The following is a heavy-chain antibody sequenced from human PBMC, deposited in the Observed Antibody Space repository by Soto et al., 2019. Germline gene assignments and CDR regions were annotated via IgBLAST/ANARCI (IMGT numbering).Heavy chain of an antibody. J-gene: IGHJ3*02. V-gene: IGHV5-51*01. CDR2: IYPGDSDT. Sequence: PWESLKISCKGSGYSFTSYWIGWVRQMPGKGLEWMGIIYPGDSDTRYSPSFQGQVTISADKSISAAYLQWSSLKASDTAMYYCAKSIAAAGDAFDIWGQGTMVTVSS. CDR3: AKSIAAAGDAFDI. CDR1: GYSFTSYW. D-gene: IGHD6-13*01.